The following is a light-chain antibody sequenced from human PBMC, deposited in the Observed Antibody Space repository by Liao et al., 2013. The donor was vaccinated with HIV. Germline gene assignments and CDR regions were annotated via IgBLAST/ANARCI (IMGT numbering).Light chain of an antibody. CDR3: QTWDNSNMI. CDR2: QDD. J-gene: IGLJ2*01. CDR1: KLGEKY. V-gene: IGLV3-1*01. Sequence: SYELTQPPSVSVSPGQTANINCSGDKLGEKYACWYQQKPGQSPVLVIYQDDKRPSGIPERFSGSRSGNTVTLTISGTQTLDEADYYCQTWDNSNMIFGGGTKLTVL.